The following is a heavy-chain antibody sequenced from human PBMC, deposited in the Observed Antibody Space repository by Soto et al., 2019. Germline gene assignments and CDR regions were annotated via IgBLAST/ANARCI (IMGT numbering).Heavy chain of an antibody. D-gene: IGHD6-13*01. V-gene: IGHV1-69*08. CDR1: GGTFSSYT. CDR2: IIPILGIA. J-gene: IGHJ4*02. Sequence: QVQLVPSGAEVKKPGSSVKVSCKASGGTFSSYTISWVRQAPGQGLEWMGRIIPILGIANYAQKFQGRVTITADKSTSTADMELSSLRSEDTAVYYCARDRGSSWLGSTNWGQGTLVTVSS. CDR3: ARDRGSSWLGSTN.